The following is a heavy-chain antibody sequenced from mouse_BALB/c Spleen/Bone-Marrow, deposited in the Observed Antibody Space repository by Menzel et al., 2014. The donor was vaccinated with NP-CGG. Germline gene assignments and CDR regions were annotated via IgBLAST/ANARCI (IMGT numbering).Heavy chain of an antibody. CDR2: IDPANGNT. J-gene: IGHJ3*01. CDR3: ASYYYGSSGFAY. CDR1: GFNIKDTY. V-gene: IGHV14-3*02. Sequence: VHVKQSGAELVKPGASVKLSCTASGFNIKDTYMHWVKQRHEQGLEWIGRIDPANGNTKYNPKFQGKATITADTSSNTAYLQLSSLTSEDTAVYYCASYYYGSSGFAYWGQGTPVTVSA. D-gene: IGHD1-1*01.